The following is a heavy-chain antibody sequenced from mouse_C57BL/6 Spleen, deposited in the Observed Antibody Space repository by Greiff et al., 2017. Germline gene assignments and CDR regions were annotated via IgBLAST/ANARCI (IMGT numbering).Heavy chain of an antibody. Sequence: EVKLVESGEGLVKPGGSLKLSCAASGFTFSSYAMSWVRQTPEKRLEWVAYISSGGDYIYYADTVKGRFTISRDNARNTLYLQMSSLKSEDTAMYYCTRGHWDVNYCDYWGQGTTLTVSS. CDR1: GFTFSSYA. J-gene: IGHJ2*01. CDR3: TRGHWDVNYCDY. D-gene: IGHD4-1*01. CDR2: ISSGGDYI. V-gene: IGHV5-9-1*02.